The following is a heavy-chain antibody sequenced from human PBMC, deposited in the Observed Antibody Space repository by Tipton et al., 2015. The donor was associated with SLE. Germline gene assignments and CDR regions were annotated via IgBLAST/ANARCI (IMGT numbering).Heavy chain of an antibody. CDR2: IHHSGDT. Sequence: TLSLTCTVFGGSIRSGGYYWSWIRQHPGKGLEWIGYIHHSGDTYYNLSLKSRLGISVDTSENQFSLRLNSVSAADTAVYYCARIYGSGNWYFDLWGRGPLVIVSS. V-gene: IGHV4-31*03. D-gene: IGHD3-10*01. CDR3: ARIYGSGNWYFDL. CDR1: GGSIRSGGYY. J-gene: IGHJ2*01.